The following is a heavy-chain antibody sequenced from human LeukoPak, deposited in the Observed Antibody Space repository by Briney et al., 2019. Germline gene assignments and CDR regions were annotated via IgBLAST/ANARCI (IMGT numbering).Heavy chain of an antibody. Sequence: SETLSLTCTVSGGSISSSSYSWSWIRQPPGKGLEWIGYIYYSGSTYYNPSLKSRVTISVDTSKNQFSLKLSSVTAADTAVYYCARERGTGGYFDYWGQGTLVTVSS. D-gene: IGHD1-1*01. CDR3: ARERGTGGYFDY. V-gene: IGHV4-30-4*07. J-gene: IGHJ4*02. CDR1: GGSISSSSYS. CDR2: IYYSGST.